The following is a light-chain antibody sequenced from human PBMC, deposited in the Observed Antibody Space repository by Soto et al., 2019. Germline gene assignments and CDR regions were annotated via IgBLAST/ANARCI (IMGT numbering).Light chain of an antibody. J-gene: IGKJ2*01. CDR2: GAS. V-gene: IGKV3-15*01. Sequence: EIVMTQSPATLSVSPGERATLSCRASQSVSSNLAWYQQKPGQAPRPLIYGASTRATGIPARFSGSGSGTEFTLTISSLQSEDFAVYYCQQYNNWPRGYTFGQGTKLEIK. CDR1: QSVSSN. CDR3: QQYNNWPRGYT.